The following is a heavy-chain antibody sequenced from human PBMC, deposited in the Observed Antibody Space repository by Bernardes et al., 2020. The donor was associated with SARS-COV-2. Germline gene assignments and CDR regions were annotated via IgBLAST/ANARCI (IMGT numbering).Heavy chain of an antibody. D-gene: IGHD5-18*01. V-gene: IGHV3-30*18. CDR3: VKRRAIFELWAGNFDY. CDR2: ISYEGSKK. CDR1: GFTFNNYG. J-gene: IGHJ4*02. Sequence: GGSLSLSGAASGFTFNNYGMHWVRPAPGKGLEWVAFISYEGSKKYYLDSLKGRFTISRDSSKNTLYLQMNSLRDDDTAVYYCVKRRAIFELWAGNFDYWGQGTLVTVSS.